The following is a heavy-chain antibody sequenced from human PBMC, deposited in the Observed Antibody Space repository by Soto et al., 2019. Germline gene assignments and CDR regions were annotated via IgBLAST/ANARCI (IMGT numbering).Heavy chain of an antibody. D-gene: IGHD4-17*01. J-gene: IGHJ5*02. CDR3: ARADYGENNWLDP. Sequence: ASVQVSCKASDYNFQVYGISWVRQTPGQGLEWMGWINVHDGNTNFGEKFKGRITLTTDKSTDTAYMELWNLRVDDTAMYYCARADYGENNWLDPWGPGTQVTVSS. V-gene: IGHV1-18*01. CDR1: DYNFQVYG. CDR2: INVHDGNT.